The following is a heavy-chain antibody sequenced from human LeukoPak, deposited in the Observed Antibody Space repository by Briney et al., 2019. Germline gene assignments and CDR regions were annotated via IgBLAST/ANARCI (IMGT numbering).Heavy chain of an antibody. D-gene: IGHD5-24*01. J-gene: IGHJ3*02. CDR1: GFTFSSYA. CDR3: AKARWGDGYNSPIDI. Sequence: GGSLSLSCAASGFTFSSYAMNWVRQAPGKGLEWVSAISGSGGSTYYADSVKGRFTISRDNSKNTLYLQMNSLRAEDTAVYYCAKARWGDGYNSPIDIWGQGTMVTVSS. CDR2: ISGSGGST. V-gene: IGHV3-23*01.